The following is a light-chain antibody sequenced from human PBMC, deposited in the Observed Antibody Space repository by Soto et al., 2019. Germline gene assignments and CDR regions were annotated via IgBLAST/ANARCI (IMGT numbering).Light chain of an antibody. CDR1: RSFSSSY. Sequence: EIVLTQSPGTLSLSPGERATLSCRASRSFSSSYLAWYQHKVGQAPRLLIDAASTRATGIPDRFSGSWSATDFTLTISRLEPDDSAVYYCHHYDSSPPYTFGQGTKLEIK. J-gene: IGKJ2*01. CDR3: HHYDSSPPYT. CDR2: AAS. V-gene: IGKV3-20*01.